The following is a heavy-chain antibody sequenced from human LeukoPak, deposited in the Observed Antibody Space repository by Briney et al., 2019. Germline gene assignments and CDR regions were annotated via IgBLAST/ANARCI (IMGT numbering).Heavy chain of an antibody. Sequence: GGSLRLSCAASGFTVSSNYMSWVRQAPGKGLEWVSVIYSGGSTYYADSVKGRFTISRDNSKNTLYLQMNSLRAEDTAVYYCARATGDSSGWYALDYYYYMDVWGKGTTVTISS. J-gene: IGHJ6*03. CDR2: IYSGGST. CDR3: ARATGDSSGWYALDYYYYMDV. CDR1: GFTVSSNY. V-gene: IGHV3-66*01. D-gene: IGHD6-19*01.